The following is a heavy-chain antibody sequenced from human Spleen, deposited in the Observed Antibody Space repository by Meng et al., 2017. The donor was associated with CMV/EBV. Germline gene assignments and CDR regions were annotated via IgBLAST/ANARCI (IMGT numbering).Heavy chain of an antibody. CDR1: GGSFSGYY. D-gene: IGHD2-2*01. Sequence: VDGGSFSGYYWRWIRQPPGSGLEWIGEINHSGSTNYNPSLKSRVTISVDTTKNQFSLKLSSVTAADTAVYYCARGSQLLSTYNWFDPWGQGTLVTVSS. CDR2: INHSGST. CDR3: ARGSQLLSTYNWFDP. J-gene: IGHJ5*02. V-gene: IGHV4-34*01.